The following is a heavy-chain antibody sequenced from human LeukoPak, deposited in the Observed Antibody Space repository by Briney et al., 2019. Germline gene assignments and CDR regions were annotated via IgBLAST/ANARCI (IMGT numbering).Heavy chain of an antibody. CDR3: ARDVNYYDSSGYPTWGNDAFDI. D-gene: IGHD3-22*01. V-gene: IGHV4-61*02. J-gene: IGHJ3*02. CDR1: GGSISSGSYY. CDR2: IYTSGST. Sequence: SETLSLTCTVPGGSISSGSYYWSWIRQPAGKGLEWIARIYTSGSTNYNPSLKSRVTISVDTSKNQFSLKLSSVTAADTAVYYCARDVNYYDSSGYPTWGNDAFDIWGQGTMVTVSS.